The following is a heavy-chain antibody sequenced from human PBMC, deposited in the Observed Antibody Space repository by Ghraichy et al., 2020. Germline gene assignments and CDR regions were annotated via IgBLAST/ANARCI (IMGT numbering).Heavy chain of an antibody. D-gene: IGHD6-13*01. V-gene: IGHV1-2*02. J-gene: IGHJ5*02. CDR2: INPNSGGT. CDR1: GYTFTGYY. Sequence: ASVKVSCKASGYTFTGYYMHWVRQAPGQGLEWMGWINPNSGGTNYAQKFQGRVTMTRDTSISTAYMELSRLRSDDTAVYYCARDVWDSIAAAGREMFDPWGQGTLVTVSS. CDR3: ARDVWDSIAAAGREMFDP.